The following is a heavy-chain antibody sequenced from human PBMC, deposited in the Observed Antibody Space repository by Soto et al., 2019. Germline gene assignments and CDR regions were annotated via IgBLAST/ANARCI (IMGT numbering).Heavy chain of an antibody. CDR1: GFTFSSYW. CDR2: INSDGSST. J-gene: IGHJ4*02. Sequence: GGSRRLSCAASGFTFSSYWMHWVRQAPWKGLVWVSHINSDGSSTTYADSVKGRFTVSRDNSKNTLYLQMNSLRAEDTAVYYCAKDRVPTNYWGQGTLVTVSS. V-gene: IGHV3-74*01. CDR3: AKDRVPTNY. D-gene: IGHD3-10*01.